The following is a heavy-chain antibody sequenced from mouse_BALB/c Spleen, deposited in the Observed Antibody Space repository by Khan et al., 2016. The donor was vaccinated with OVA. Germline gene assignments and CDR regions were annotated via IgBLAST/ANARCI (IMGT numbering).Heavy chain of an antibody. CDR1: GYYFTGYY. CDR3: ESSHILWLYDIDY. V-gene: IGHV1S34*01. CDR2: ISCYNGAT. J-gene: IGHJ4*01. Sequence: LVKTGASVKISCKASGYYFTGYYMHWVKQSHGKSLEWIGYISCYNGATTYNQKFKGKATFTADTSSSTAYMQLNSLTSEDSAVYYCESSHILWLYDIDYWGQGTSVTVSS. D-gene: IGHD2-2*01.